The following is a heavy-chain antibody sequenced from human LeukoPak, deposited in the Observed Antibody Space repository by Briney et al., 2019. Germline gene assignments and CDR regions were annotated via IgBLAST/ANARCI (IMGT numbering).Heavy chain of an antibody. V-gene: IGHV4-34*01. CDR1: GGSFSGYY. Sequence: SETLSLTCAVYGGSFSGYYWSWIRQPPGKGLEWIGSIYYSGSTNYNPSLKSRVTISVDTSKNQFSLKLSSVTAADTAVYYCARGPSGYHNTGGQGTLVTVSS. D-gene: IGHD5-12*01. CDR3: ARGPSGYHNT. J-gene: IGHJ4*02. CDR2: IYYSGST.